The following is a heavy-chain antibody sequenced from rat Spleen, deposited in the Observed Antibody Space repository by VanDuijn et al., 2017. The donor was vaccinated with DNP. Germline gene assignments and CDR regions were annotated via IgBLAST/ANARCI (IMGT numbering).Heavy chain of an antibody. CDR2: IWGDGSA. J-gene: IGHJ2*01. V-gene: IGHV2-1*01. CDR1: GFSLTSNS. D-gene: IGHD1-6*01. CDR3: TREVYYGSPGYFDY. Sequence: QVQLKESGPGLVQPSQTLSLTCAVSGFSLTSNSVHWVRQPPGKGLEWMGGIWGDGSADYNSTLKSRLSISRDTSKRQVFLKMNRLQSVDTAIYFCTREVYYGSPGYFDYWGQGVMVTVSS.